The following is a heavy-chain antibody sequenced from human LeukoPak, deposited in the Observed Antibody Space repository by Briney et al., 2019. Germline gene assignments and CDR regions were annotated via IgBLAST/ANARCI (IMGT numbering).Heavy chain of an antibody. J-gene: IGHJ3*02. Sequence: ASVTVSCKVSGYTLTELSMHWVRQAPGKGLEWMGGFDPEDGETIYAQKFQGRVTMTEDTSTDTAYMELSSLRSEDTAVYYCAIITVSGNAFDIWGQGTMVTVSS. CDR1: GYTLTELS. CDR3: AIITVSGNAFDI. V-gene: IGHV1-24*01. CDR2: FDPEDGET. D-gene: IGHD1-14*01.